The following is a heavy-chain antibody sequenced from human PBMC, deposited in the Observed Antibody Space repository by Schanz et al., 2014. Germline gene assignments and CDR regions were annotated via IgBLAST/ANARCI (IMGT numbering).Heavy chain of an antibody. Sequence: QVQLQESGPGLVKPSQTLSLTCTVSGGSIRSGTYYWSWIRQPAGKALEWVGRVFPNGITNYNPSRKSRVPISLDTSKTQFSRTLPSLTAADTAVYYCARDTTWRLDLWGRGTLVTVSS. CDR3: ARDTTWRLDL. J-gene: IGHJ2*01. CDR1: GGSIRSGTYY. CDR2: VFPNGIT. D-gene: IGHD1-1*01. V-gene: IGHV4-61*02.